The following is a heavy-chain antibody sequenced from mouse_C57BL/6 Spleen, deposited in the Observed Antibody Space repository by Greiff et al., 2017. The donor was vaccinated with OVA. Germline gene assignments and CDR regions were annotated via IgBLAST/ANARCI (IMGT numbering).Heavy chain of an antibody. CDR2: IYPGDGDT. D-gene: IGHD2-3*01. Sequence: QVQLQQSGPELVKPGASVKISCKASGYAFSSSWMNWVKQRPGKGLEWIGRIYPGDGDTNYNGKFKGKATLTADKSSSTAYMQLSSLTSEDSAVYFCARLGLLPLDDWGQGTTLTVSS. CDR3: ARLGLLPLDD. V-gene: IGHV1-82*01. CDR1: GYAFSSSW. J-gene: IGHJ2*01.